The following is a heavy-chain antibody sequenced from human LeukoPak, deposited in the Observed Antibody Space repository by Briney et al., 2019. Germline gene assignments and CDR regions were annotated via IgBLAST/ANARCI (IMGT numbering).Heavy chain of an antibody. CDR1: GYRFIDYW. D-gene: IGHD1-1*01. V-gene: IGHV5-51*01. CDR2: VYPGDSDT. Sequence: GESLKISCKGSGYRFIDYWIGWVRQMPGKGLEWMGIVYPGDSDTRYSPSFQGQVTISVDKSISAAYLQWSRLKAPDTAIYYCARRGWYNYNYYGMDVWGKGTTVTVSS. CDR3: ARRGWYNYNYYGMDV. J-gene: IGHJ6*04.